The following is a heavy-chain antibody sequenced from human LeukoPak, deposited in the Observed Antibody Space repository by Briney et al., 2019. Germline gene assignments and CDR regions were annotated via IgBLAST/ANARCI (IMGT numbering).Heavy chain of an antibody. D-gene: IGHD3-3*01. CDR2: ISHDETNI. V-gene: IGHV3-30*03. CDR1: GFIFSAYG. CDR3: ARETYYDFWSGYAYGYYYYYMDV. J-gene: IGHJ6*03. Sequence: GGSLRLSCTTSGFIFSAYGMHWVRQAPGKGLEWVTAISHDETNIYYADTVKGRFTISRDNSRNTLYLQMNSLRAEDTAVYYCARETYYDFWSGYAYGYYYYYMDVWGKGTTVTVSS.